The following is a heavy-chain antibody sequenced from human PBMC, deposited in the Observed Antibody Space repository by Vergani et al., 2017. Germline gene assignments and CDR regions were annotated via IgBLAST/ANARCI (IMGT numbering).Heavy chain of an antibody. CDR1: GYTFSNYY. D-gene: IGHD3-16*01. J-gene: IGHJ6*03. CDR3: ARDLPTRRYDYYYYMDV. Sequence: QVQVVQSGAEVKKSGASVKVSCKTSGYTFSNYYMHWVRQAPGQGLEWMGIINPSGGHTNYAQKFQGRVTMTRDTSTSTVYMELSSLRSEDTAVYYCARDLPTRRYDYYYYMDVWGKGTTVTVSS. V-gene: IGHV1-46*01. CDR2: INPSGGHT.